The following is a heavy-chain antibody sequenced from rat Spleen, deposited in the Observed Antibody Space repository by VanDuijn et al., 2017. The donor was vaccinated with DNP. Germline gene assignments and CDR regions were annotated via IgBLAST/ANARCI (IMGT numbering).Heavy chain of an antibody. CDR1: GFTFSDYN. D-gene: IGHD1-4*01. CDR3: AGRPPPTRGPFDY. V-gene: IGHV5-7*01. J-gene: IGHJ2*01. Sequence: EVLLVESDGGLVQPGRSLKLSCAASGFTFSDYNMAWVRQAPKKGLEWVATISYNGGSPYYRDSVKGRFTISRDNAKSTLYLQMDSLRSEDTATYYCAGRPPPTRGPFDYWGQGVTVTVSS. CDR2: ISYNGGSP.